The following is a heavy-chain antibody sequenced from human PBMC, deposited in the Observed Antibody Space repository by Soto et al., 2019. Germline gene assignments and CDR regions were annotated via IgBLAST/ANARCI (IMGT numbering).Heavy chain of an antibody. J-gene: IGHJ4*02. CDR2: IYSDGSGP. D-gene: IGHD5-12*01. CDR3: ATLNSLGSDY. Sequence: PGGSLRLSCAASGFSFSRFWMHWVRQAPGKGLVWVSRIYSDGSGPMYADSVKGRFTISRDNAKSTLYLQMNSLRAEDTAVYYCATLNSLGSDYWGQGTLVTVSS. V-gene: IGHV3-74*03. CDR1: GFSFSRFW.